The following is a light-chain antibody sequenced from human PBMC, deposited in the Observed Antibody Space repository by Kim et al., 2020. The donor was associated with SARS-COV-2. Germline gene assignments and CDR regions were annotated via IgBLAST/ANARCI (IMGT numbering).Light chain of an antibody. J-gene: IGKJ1*01. CDR3: HQYKNWHPWT. CDR2: GAS. CDR1: QTRGTK. V-gene: IGKV3-15*01. Sequence: PVERAPPPSEDSQTRGTKLDSYQQNTGHAPRLLMYGASARATGIPAGFSGSGYETEFTLTNSSLQSDYYAVYYCHQYKNWHPWTFGQGTKVDIK.